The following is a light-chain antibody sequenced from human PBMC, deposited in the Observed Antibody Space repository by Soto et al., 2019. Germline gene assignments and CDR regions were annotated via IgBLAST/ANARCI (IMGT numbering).Light chain of an antibody. J-gene: IGKJ1*01. V-gene: IGKV1-8*01. Sequence: AIRMTQSPSSLSASTGDRVTITFRASQGISSYLAWYQQKPGKAPKLLIYAASTLQSGVPSRFSGSGSGTDFTLTISSLQPDDFATYYCQQYNIYWTFGQGTKVDIK. CDR3: QQYNIYWT. CDR1: QGISSY. CDR2: AAS.